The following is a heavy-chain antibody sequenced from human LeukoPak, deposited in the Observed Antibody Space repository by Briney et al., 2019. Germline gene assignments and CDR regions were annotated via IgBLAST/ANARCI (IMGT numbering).Heavy chain of an antibody. V-gene: IGHV4-59*12. J-gene: IGHJ6*03. CDR3: ARAPVSTAYLHYYSMDV. CDR1: GGPISSYY. Sequence: SETLSLTCTVSGGPISSYYWSWIRQPPGKGLEWIGYIYYSGSTNYNPSLKSRVTMSVDTSKNQFSLKVGSVTAADTAVYYCARAPVSTAYLHYYSMDVWGKGTTVTVSS. D-gene: IGHD3-16*01. CDR2: IYYSGST.